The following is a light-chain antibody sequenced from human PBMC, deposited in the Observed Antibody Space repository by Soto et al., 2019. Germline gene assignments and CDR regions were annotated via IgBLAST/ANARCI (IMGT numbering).Light chain of an antibody. J-gene: IGLJ2*01. CDR2: NVS. Sequence: QSALTQPASVSGSPGQSITISCTATTSDVGDYNYVSWYQQYPGKAPKPIIYNVSNRPSGVSNRFSGSKSGDTASLTISGLQAEDEADYYFSSYTSRSSVIFGGGTKLTVL. CDR3: SSYTSRSSVI. V-gene: IGLV2-14*01. CDR1: TSDVGDYNY.